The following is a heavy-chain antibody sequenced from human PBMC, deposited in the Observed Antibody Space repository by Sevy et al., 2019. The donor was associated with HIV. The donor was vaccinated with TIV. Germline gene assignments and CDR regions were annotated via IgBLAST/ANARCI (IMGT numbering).Heavy chain of an antibody. D-gene: IGHD3-10*01. CDR1: GFIFSTSP. V-gene: IGHV3-30-3*02. CDR2: LSYDDNDE. Sequence: GGSLRLSCAASGFIFSTSPMHGVRQAPGKGLEGVAILSYDDNDENYADSVKGRFTISRDNSKNTLYLQMNSLRTEDTAVYYCAKDDLGSIDYWGQGTLVTVSS. CDR3: AKDDLGSIDY. J-gene: IGHJ4*02.